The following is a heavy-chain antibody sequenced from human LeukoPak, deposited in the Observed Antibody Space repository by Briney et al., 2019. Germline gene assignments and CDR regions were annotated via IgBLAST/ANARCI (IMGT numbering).Heavy chain of an antibody. V-gene: IGHV3-7*01. CDR1: GFTFSSYW. D-gene: IGHD3-9*01. J-gene: IGHJ6*03. CDR2: VKQDGSEK. CDR3: AREEMYYDILTGYYKRDYYYYYMDV. Sequence: GGSLRLSCAASGFTFSSYWMSWVRQAPGKGLEWVANVKQDGSEKNYVDSVKGRFTISRDNAKNSLYLQMNSLRAEDTAVYYCAREEMYYDILTGYYKRDYYYYYMDVWGQGTTVTVSS.